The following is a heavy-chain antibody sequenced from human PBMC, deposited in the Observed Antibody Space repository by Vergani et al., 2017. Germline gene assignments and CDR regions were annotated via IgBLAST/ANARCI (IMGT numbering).Heavy chain of an antibody. V-gene: IGHV1-69*01. J-gene: IGHJ5*02. Sequence: QVQLVQSGAEVKKPGSSVKVSYKASGGTFSSYAISWVRQAPGQGLEWMGGIIPIFGTANYAQKFQGRVTITADESTSTAYMELSSLRSEDTAVYYCARENCSSTSCYPYWFDPWGQGTLVTVSS. CDR3: ARENCSSTSCYPYWFDP. CDR1: GGTFSSYA. CDR2: IIPIFGTA. D-gene: IGHD2-2*01.